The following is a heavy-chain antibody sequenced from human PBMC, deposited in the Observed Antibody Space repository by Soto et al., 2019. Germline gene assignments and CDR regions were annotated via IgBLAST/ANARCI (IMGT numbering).Heavy chain of an antibody. D-gene: IGHD4-17*01. J-gene: IGHJ1*01. CDR2: INPNSGGT. CDR3: AKSMTTFVTG. Sequence: VQASSKDPGNRNAGNDMQWVRPAPGRRIEWMGWINPNSGGTNYAQKFQGRVTMTRDTSISTAYMELSRLRSDDTAGYECAKSMTTFVTGRAQG. CDR1: GNRNAGND. V-gene: IGHV1-2*02.